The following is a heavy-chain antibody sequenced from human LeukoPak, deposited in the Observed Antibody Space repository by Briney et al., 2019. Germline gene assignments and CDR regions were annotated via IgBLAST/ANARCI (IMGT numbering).Heavy chain of an antibody. Sequence: SETLSLTCAVYGGSFSGYYWSWIRQPPGKGLEWIGEINHSGSTKYNPSLKSRVTISVDTSKNQFSLKLSSVTAADTAVYYCARRLGRKFGERFYYYHYMDVWGKGTTVTISS. D-gene: IGHD3-10*01. CDR2: INHSGST. V-gene: IGHV4-34*01. CDR1: GGSFSGYY. J-gene: IGHJ6*03. CDR3: ARRLGRKFGERFYYYHYMDV.